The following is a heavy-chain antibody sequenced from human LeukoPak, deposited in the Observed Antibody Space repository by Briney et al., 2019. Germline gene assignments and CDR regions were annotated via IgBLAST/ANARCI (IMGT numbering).Heavy chain of an antibody. CDR2: ISPSGGST. J-gene: IGHJ5*02. D-gene: IGHD5-24*01. CDR3: ARDNSVRDGAWWFNP. Sequence: ASVKVSCKAFGYTFTSNYMHWVREAPGQGPEWMGVISPSGGSTTYAQKFQGRVTLTRDMSTSTDYLELSSLRSEDTAAYYCARDNSVRDGAWWFNPWGQGTLVTVSS. CDR1: GYTFTSNY. V-gene: IGHV1-46*01.